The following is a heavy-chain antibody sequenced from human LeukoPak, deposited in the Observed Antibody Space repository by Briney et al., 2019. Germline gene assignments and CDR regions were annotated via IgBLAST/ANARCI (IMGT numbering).Heavy chain of an antibody. V-gene: IGHV3-23*01. CDR3: AKKGCSTSGCPAYFDS. Sequence: GGSLRLSCAASGFTFSSYAMSWVRQAPGEGLEWVSGISGSGDRTYYADSAKGRFTISRDNSKNTVHLQMDSLRAEDTAVYYCAKKGCSTSGCPAYFDSWGQGTLVTVSS. CDR2: ISGSGDRT. CDR1: GFTFSSYA. J-gene: IGHJ4*02. D-gene: IGHD2-2*01.